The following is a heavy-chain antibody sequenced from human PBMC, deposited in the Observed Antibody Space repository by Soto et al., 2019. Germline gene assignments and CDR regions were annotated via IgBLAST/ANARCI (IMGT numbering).Heavy chain of an antibody. CDR1: GYTFTGYY. D-gene: IGHD6-13*01. CDR2: INPNSGGT. CDR3: AREKQLASYGMDV. V-gene: IGHV1-2*04. Sequence: GASVQVSCKASGYTFTGYYMHWVRQAPGQGLEWMGWINPNSGGTNYAQKCQGWVTMTRDTSISTAYMELSRLRSDDTAVYYCAREKQLASYGMDVWGQGTTVTVSS. J-gene: IGHJ6*02.